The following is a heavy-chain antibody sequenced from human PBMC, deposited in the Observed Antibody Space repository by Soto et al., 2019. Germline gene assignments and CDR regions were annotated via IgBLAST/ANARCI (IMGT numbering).Heavy chain of an antibody. J-gene: IGHJ6*02. V-gene: IGHV4-38-2*02. CDR2: IFHSGNS. CDR1: GSSTSGLY. CDR3: AREDDGMDV. Sequence: KPSETLSLTCAVSGSSTSGLYWGWVRQPPGKGLEWIGSIFHSGNSYYNPSLKSRVILSVDTSKNQFSLNLTAAIAADTAVYYCAREDDGMDVWGQGTPVTVSS.